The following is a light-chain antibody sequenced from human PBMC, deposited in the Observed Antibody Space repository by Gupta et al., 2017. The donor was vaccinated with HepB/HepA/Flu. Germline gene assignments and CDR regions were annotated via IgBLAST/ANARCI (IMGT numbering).Light chain of an antibody. CDR3: QQYENFSPYT. CDR2: NAS. J-gene: IGKJ2*01. V-gene: IGKV1-5*03. Sequence: DFRMTQSPSTLSSSLGDRGTFTCRASQSSDNWLAWYQQKPGKAPKLLIYNASNLKSGVPSWSSSSRYGTEVTLTISSRQPDDFAAYYCQQYENFSPYTFGQGTKLEIK. CDR1: QSSDNW.